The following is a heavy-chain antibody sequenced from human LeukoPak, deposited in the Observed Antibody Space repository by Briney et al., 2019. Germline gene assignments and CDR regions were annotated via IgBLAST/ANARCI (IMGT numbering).Heavy chain of an antibody. CDR1: RYTFTVYY. D-gene: IGHD2-2*01. V-gene: IGHV1-2*02. Sequence: ASVKVSCKASRYTFTVYYMHWGRQAPGQGLEWMGWINPNSGGTNYAQKFQGRVTMTRDTSISTAYMELSRLRSDDTAVYYCVWEGYCSSTSCYGFDPWGQGTLVTVSS. CDR2: INPNSGGT. J-gene: IGHJ5*02. CDR3: VWEGYCSSTSCYGFDP.